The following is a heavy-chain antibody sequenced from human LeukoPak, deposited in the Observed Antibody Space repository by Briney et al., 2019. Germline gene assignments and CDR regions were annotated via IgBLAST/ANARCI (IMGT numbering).Heavy chain of an antibody. Sequence: ASVKVSCKVSGYTLTELSMHWVRQAPGKGLEWMGGFDPEDGETIYAQKFQGRVTMTEDTSTDTAYMELSSLRSEDTAVYYCATLPKEQWLVIDYYFDYWGQETLVTVSS. CDR1: GYTLTELS. J-gene: IGHJ4*02. CDR3: ATLPKEQWLVIDYYFDY. CDR2: FDPEDGET. D-gene: IGHD6-19*01. V-gene: IGHV1-24*01.